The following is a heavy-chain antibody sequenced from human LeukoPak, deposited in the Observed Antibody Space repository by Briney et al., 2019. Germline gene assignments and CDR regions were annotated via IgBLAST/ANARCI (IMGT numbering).Heavy chain of an antibody. Sequence: GGSLRLSCAASGFTFSRYSMNWVRQAPGKGLEWVSSISGSSSSYIYYADSLKGRFTISRDNAKNSLYLQMNSLRAEDTAVYYCARDFFPSYSGCDLLAAFDIWGQGTMVTVSS. J-gene: IGHJ3*02. V-gene: IGHV3-21*01. CDR1: GFTFSRYS. D-gene: IGHD5-12*01. CDR3: ARDFFPSYSGCDLLAAFDI. CDR2: ISGSSSSYI.